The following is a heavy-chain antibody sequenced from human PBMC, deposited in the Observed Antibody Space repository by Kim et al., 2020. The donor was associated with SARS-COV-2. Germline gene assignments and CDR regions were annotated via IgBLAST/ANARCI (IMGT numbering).Heavy chain of an antibody. V-gene: IGHV3-23*01. CDR3: AKDSDITMVRGVIITRYYYGMDV. J-gene: IGHJ6*02. CDR2: ISGSGGST. CDR1: GFTFSSYA. D-gene: IGHD3-10*01. Sequence: GGSLRLSCAASGFTFSSYAMSWVRQAPGKGLEWVSAISGSGGSTYYADSVKGRFTISRDNSKNTLYLQMNSLRAEDTAVYYCAKDSDITMVRGVIITRYYYGMDVWGQGTTVTVSS.